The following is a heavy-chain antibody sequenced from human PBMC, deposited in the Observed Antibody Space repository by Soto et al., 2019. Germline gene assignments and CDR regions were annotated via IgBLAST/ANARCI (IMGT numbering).Heavy chain of an antibody. Sequence: SVKVSCKASGGTFNSYDINWVRQAPGQGLECMGGIIPIVETPKYAQKFQGRVTITADESTNTVYMELSSLRSEDTAMYYCARLSRPNYYDTSGFFKDNWFDPWGQGTLVTVSS. CDR2: IIPIVETP. V-gene: IGHV1-69*13. CDR3: ARLSRPNYYDTSGFFKDNWFDP. J-gene: IGHJ5*02. CDR1: GGTFNSYD. D-gene: IGHD3-22*01.